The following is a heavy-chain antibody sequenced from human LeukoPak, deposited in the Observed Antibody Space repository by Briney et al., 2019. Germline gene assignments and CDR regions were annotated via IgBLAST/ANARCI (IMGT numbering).Heavy chain of an antibody. J-gene: IGHJ4*02. Sequence: GGSLRLSCAASGFTFSSYAMSWVRQAPGRGLVWVSRISDGGSTTTYADSVKGRFTISRDNAKNTLYLQMNGLRAEDTAVYYCSRSAYYDGSGNFYDYWGQGTLVTVSS. CDR1: GFTFSSYA. CDR2: ISDGGSTT. D-gene: IGHD3-22*01. CDR3: SRSAYYDGSGNFYDY. V-gene: IGHV3-74*01.